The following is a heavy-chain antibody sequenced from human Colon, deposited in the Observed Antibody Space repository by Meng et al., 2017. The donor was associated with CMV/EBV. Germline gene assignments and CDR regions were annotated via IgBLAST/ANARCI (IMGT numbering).Heavy chain of an antibody. CDR2: INTDNGDT. V-gene: IGHV1-2*06. D-gene: IGHD5/OR15-5a*01. CDR3: ARDRASLYYQFDS. CDR1: GYNVTGYY. J-gene: IGHJ4*02. Sequence: KASGYNVTGYYLRWVRQAPGQRLEWLGRINTDNGDTKYAPNFRGRATMTRDTSITTAYMELDSLTSDDTATYYCARDRASLYYQFDSWGQGTLVTVSS.